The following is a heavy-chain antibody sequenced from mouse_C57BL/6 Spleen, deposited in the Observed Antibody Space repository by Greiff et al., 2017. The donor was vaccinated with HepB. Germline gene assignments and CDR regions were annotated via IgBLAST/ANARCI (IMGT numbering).Heavy chain of an antibody. Sequence: EVNVVESGGGLVKPGGSLKLSCAASGFTFSSYAMSWVRQTPEKRLEWVATISDGGSYTYYPDNVKGRFTISRDNAKNNLYLQMSHLKSEDTAMYYCARDDYGNYAWFAYWGQGTLVTVSA. V-gene: IGHV5-4*01. CDR1: GFTFSSYA. CDR2: ISDGGSYT. J-gene: IGHJ3*01. D-gene: IGHD2-1*01. CDR3: ARDDYGNYAWFAY.